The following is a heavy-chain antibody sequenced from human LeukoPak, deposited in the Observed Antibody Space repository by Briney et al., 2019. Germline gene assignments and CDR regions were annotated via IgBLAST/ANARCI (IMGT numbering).Heavy chain of an antibody. D-gene: IGHD4-17*01. CDR1: GFSFSTYS. CDR2: ISNTSTTT. J-gene: IGHJ4*02. V-gene: IGHV3-48*04. CDR3: ARTVSY. Sequence: GGSLRLSCVASGFSFSTYSMNWIRQAPGKGLEWVAYISNTSTTTHYANSVKGRFTISRDNAQNSLFLQMNSLRAEDTAVYYCARTVSYWGQGTLVTVSS.